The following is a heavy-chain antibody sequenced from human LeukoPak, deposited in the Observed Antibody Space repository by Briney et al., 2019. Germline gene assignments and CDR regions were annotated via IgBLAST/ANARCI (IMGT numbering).Heavy chain of an antibody. CDR2: ISGSGGST. CDR3: AKDPNSSSWSNNDY. J-gene: IGHJ4*02. CDR1: GFTFSSYA. D-gene: IGHD6-13*01. V-gene: IGHV3-23*01. Sequence: KSGGSLRLSCAASGFTFSSYAMSWVRQAPGKGLEWVSAISGSGGSTYYADSVKGRFTISRDNSKNTLYLQMNSLRAEDTAVYYCAKDPNSSSWSNNDYWGQGTLVTVSS.